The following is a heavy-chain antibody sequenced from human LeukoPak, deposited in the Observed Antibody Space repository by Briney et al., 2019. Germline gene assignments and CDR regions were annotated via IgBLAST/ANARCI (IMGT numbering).Heavy chain of an antibody. J-gene: IGHJ5*01. CDR3: ASAVDYYGSGSGNWFDS. D-gene: IGHD3-10*01. V-gene: IGHV3-21*01. Sequence: GGSLRLSCAASGFTFSSYSMNWVRQAPGKGLEWVSSISTSSNYIYYADSMRGRFTISRDNGKNSLYLLMNSLRAEDTAVYYCASAVDYYGSGSGNWFDSWGQGTLVTVSS. CDR2: ISTSSNYI. CDR1: GFTFSSYS.